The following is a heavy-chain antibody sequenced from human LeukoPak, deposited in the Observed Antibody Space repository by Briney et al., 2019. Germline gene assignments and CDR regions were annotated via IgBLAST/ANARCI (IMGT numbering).Heavy chain of an antibody. V-gene: IGHV3-30-3*01. D-gene: IGHD4-17*01. CDR3: AVSYGDYVGDAFDF. J-gene: IGHJ3*01. CDR1: GFTFKSYA. CDR2: ISFDGITK. Sequence: QPGGSLRLSCAASGFTFKSYALHWVRQAPGKGLEWVAVISFDGITKYYADSVKGRFTISRDNSKNTLYLQMNSLRAEDTAVYYCAVSYGDYVGDAFDFWGQGTMVTVPS.